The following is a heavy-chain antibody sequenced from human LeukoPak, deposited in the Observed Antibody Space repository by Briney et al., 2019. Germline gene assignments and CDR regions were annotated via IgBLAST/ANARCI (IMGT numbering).Heavy chain of an antibody. CDR1: GGSFSGYY. CDR3: ARVGYYYGSGTDY. J-gene: IGHJ4*02. Sequence: SETLSLTCAVYGGSFSGYYLSWIRQPPGKGLEWIGEINHSGSTNYNPSLKSRVTISVDTSKNQFSLKLSSVTAADTAVYYCARVGYYYGSGTDYWGQGTLVTVSS. CDR2: INHSGST. V-gene: IGHV4-34*01. D-gene: IGHD3-10*01.